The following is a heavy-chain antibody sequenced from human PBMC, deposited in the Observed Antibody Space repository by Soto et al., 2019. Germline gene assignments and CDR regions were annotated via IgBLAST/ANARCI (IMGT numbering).Heavy chain of an antibody. CDR2: ISYDGSNK. CDR1: GFTFSSYG. V-gene: IGHV3-30*18. CDR3: AKDRYSGYDPYYYYYGMDV. D-gene: IGHD5-12*01. Sequence: GGSLRLACAASGFTFSSYGMHWVRQAPGKGLEWVAVISYDGSNKYYADSVKGRFTISRDNSKNTLYLQMNSLRAEDTAVYYCAKDRYSGYDPYYYYYGMDVWGQGTTVTVSS. J-gene: IGHJ6*02.